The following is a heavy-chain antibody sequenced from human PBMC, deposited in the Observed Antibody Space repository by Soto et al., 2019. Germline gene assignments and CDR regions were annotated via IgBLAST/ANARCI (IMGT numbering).Heavy chain of an antibody. D-gene: IGHD1-26*01. J-gene: IGHJ4*02. CDR1: GGSISNSNW. CDR2: IYHRGST. Sequence: QVQLQESGPGLVKPSGTLSLTCGVFGGSISNSNWWTWVRQPPGKGLEWIGEIYHRGSTNYNSSLMSRVTISLDKVNNQFSLNLTSVTAADTAVYYCAHRPIVGAAIWGQGTLVTVSS. CDR3: AHRPIVGAAI. V-gene: IGHV4-4*02.